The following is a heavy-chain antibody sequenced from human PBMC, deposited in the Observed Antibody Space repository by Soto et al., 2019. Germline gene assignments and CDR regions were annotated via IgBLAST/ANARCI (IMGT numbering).Heavy chain of an antibody. CDR1: GYTFTSYY. Sequence: GASVKVSCTASGYTFTSYYMHWVRQAPGQGLEWMGIINPSGGSTSYAQKFQGRVTMTRDTSTSTVYMELSSLRSEDTAVYYCARDQISGVATITPPYYYYGMDVWGQGTTVTVSS. CDR3: ARDQISGVATITPPYYYYGMDV. J-gene: IGHJ6*02. CDR2: INPSGGST. D-gene: IGHD5-12*01. V-gene: IGHV1-46*01.